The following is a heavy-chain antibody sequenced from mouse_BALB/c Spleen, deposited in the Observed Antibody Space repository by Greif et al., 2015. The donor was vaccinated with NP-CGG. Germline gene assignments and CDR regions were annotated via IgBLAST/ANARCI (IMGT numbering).Heavy chain of an antibody. CDR1: GFNIEDTY. V-gene: IGHV14-3*02. J-gene: IGHJ4*01. CDR2: IDPANGNT. Sequence: EVQLQQSGAELVKPGASVKLSCTASGFNIEDTYMHWVKQRPEQGLEWIGRIDPANGNTKYDPKFQGKATITADTSSNTAYLQLSSLTSEDTAVYYCASHLTTVVAYYYAMDYWGQGTSVTVSS. CDR3: ASHLTTVVAYYYAMDY. D-gene: IGHD1-1*01.